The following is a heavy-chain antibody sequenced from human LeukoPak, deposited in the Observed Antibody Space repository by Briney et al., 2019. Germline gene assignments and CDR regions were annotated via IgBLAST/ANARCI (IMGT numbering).Heavy chain of an antibody. V-gene: IGHV3-48*03. CDR2: SSGDGRTM. CDR1: GFTFRSYE. CDR3: ARDRIAAQGGYYYYYMDV. Sequence: GGSLRLSCEASGFTFRSYEMNWVRQAPGKGLEWVSYSSGDGRTMYYADSVKGRFTISRDSGTNSLYLQMNSLRAEDTAVYYCARDRIAAQGGYYYYYMDVWGEGTTVTVSS. J-gene: IGHJ6*03. D-gene: IGHD6-6*01.